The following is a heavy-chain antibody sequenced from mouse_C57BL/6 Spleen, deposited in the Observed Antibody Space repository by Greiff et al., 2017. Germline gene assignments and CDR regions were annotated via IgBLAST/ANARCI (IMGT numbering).Heavy chain of an antibody. Sequence: QVQLQQPGAELVKPGASVKLSCKASGYTFTSYWMQWVKQRPGQGLEWIGEIDPSDSYTNYNQKFKGKATLTVDPSSSTSYMQLSSLTSEDSAVYYCARGRDYDVVTFDYWGQGTTLTVSS. D-gene: IGHD2-4*01. CDR3: ARGRDYDVVTFDY. V-gene: IGHV1-50*01. J-gene: IGHJ2*01. CDR2: IDPSDSYT. CDR1: GYTFTSYW.